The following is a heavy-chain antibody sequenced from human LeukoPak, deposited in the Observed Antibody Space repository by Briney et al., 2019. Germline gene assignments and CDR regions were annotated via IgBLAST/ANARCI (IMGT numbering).Heavy chain of an antibody. CDR2: VLYDGSDK. D-gene: IGHD3-16*01. V-gene: IGHV3-30*02. J-gene: IGHJ3*02. CDR1: GFTFSSFG. Sequence: GGSLRLSCAASGFTFSSFGMHWVRQAPGKGLEWVTFVLYDGSDKYYADSVKGPFTISRDNSKNTLYLQMNNLRAEDTAVYYCARGGGTVDIWGQGTMVTVSS. CDR3: ARGGGTVDI.